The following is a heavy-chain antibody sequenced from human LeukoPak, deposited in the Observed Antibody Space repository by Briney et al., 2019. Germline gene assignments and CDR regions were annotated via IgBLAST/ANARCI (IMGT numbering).Heavy chain of an antibody. Sequence: GGSLRLSCAASGFIFSRHAMSWVRQAPGKGLEWVSTTGLESVHTLCADSVQGRFTVSRDNSRNILDLQMDNLRVDDTPVYYCAKGDDIGKHPTRAYYFDIWGQGTLVTVSS. CDR2: TGLESVHT. D-gene: IGHD5-24*01. V-gene: IGHV3-23*01. CDR1: GFIFSRHA. CDR3: AKGDDIGKHPTRAYYFDI. J-gene: IGHJ4*02.